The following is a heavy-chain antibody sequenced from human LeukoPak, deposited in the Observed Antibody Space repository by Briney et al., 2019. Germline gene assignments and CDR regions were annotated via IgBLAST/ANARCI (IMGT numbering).Heavy chain of an antibody. J-gene: IGHJ4*02. D-gene: IGHD6-13*01. V-gene: IGHV4-34*09. CDR3: ARDSRYSSSWYSSV. CDR1: GGSFSGYY. CDR2: INHSGST. Sequence: PSETLSLTCAVYGGSFSGYYWSWIRQPPGKGLEWIGEINHSGSTNYNPSLKSRVTISVDTSKNQFSLKLSSVTAADTAVYYCARDSRYSSSWYSSVWGQGTLVTVSS.